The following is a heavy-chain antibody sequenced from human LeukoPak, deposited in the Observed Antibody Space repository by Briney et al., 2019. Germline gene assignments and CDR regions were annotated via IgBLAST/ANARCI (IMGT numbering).Heavy chain of an antibody. CDR3: ARGGSGILTGYPSPIRY. CDR2: INHSGST. CDR1: GGSFSGYY. D-gene: IGHD3-9*01. Sequence: NPSETLSLTCAVYGGSFSGYYWSWIRQPPGKGLEWIGEINHSGSTNYNPSLKSRVTISVDTSKNQFSLKLSSVTAADTAAYYCARGGSGILTGYPSPIRYWGQGTLVTVSS. J-gene: IGHJ4*02. V-gene: IGHV4-34*01.